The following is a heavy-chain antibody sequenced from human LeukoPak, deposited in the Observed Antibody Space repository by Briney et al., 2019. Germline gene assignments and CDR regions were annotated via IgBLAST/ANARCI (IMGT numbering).Heavy chain of an antibody. D-gene: IGHD3-10*01. Sequence: ASVKVSCKASGYTFTGYYMHWVRQAPGQGLEWMGWISAYNGNTNYAQKLQGRVTMTTDTSTSTAYMELRSLRSDDTAVYYCARGGEAPLWGAFDIWGQGTMVTVSS. CDR2: ISAYNGNT. V-gene: IGHV1-18*04. CDR3: ARGGEAPLWGAFDI. CDR1: GYTFTGYY. J-gene: IGHJ3*02.